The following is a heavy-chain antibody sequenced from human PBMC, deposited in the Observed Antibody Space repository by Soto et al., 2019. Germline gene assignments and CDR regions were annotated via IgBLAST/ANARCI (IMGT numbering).Heavy chain of an antibody. D-gene: IGHD2-2*01. CDR3: AKDLGPTAPFFDY. CDR1: GFIFSYYG. CDR2: ISFDGDNK. Sequence: LRLSCAASGFIFSYYGMNWVRQAPGKGLEWVAVISFDGDNKHYADSVKGRFTISRDNSKNTLYLQINSLRAEDTAVYYCAKDLGPTAPFFDYWGQGTLVTVSS. J-gene: IGHJ4*02. V-gene: IGHV3-30*18.